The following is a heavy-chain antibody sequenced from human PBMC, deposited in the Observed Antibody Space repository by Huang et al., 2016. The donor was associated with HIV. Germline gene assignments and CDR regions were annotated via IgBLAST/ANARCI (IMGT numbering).Heavy chain of an antibody. CDR3: ARARGFLYDSTGYYSRYYFDS. D-gene: IGHD3-22*01. CDR2: LNPTSGNT. CDR1: GFNFNNCD. J-gene: IGHJ4*02. V-gene: IGHV1-8*03. Sequence: QVHLVQSGAEVTKPGASVTVSCKASGFNFNNCDFNLVRQASGQGLEWMGWLNPTSGNTGYAQKFQGRVTITRNTATTTAEMELRSLRSEDTAVYYCARARGFLYDSTGYYSRYYFDSWGQGTLVTISS.